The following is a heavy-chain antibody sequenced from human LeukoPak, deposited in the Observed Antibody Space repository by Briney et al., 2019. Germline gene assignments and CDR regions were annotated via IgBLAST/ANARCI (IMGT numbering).Heavy chain of an antibody. D-gene: IGHD5-18*01. CDR1: GGSISSSSYY. Sequence: SETLSLTCTVSGGSISSSSYYWSWIRQPAGKGLEWIGRIYTSGSTNYNPSLKSRVTISVDTSKNQVSLKLSSVTAADTAVYYCARGGYSYGSAFDYWGQGTLVTVSS. J-gene: IGHJ4*02. CDR3: ARGGYSYGSAFDY. CDR2: IYTSGST. V-gene: IGHV4-61*02.